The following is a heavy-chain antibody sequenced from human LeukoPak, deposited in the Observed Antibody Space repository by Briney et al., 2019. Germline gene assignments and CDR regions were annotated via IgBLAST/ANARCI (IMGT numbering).Heavy chain of an antibody. D-gene: IGHD6-13*01. J-gene: IGHJ4*02. Sequence: SETLSFTCTVSGGSISSYYWSWIRQPPGKGLEWIAYIYYSGSTNYNPSLKSRVTISVDTSTNQFSLKLSSVTAADTAVYYCARGSRGSSWIFDYWGQGALVTVSS. V-gene: IGHV4-59*01. CDR2: IYYSGST. CDR3: ARGSRGSSWIFDY. CDR1: GGSISSYY.